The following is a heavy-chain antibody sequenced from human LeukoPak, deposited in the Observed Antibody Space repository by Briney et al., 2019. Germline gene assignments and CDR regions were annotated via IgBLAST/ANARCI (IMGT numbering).Heavy chain of an antibody. CDR2: INHSGST. D-gene: IGHD3-3*01. CDR3: ARGPYFWSGYYGYYYYYMDV. CDR1: GGSCSGYY. V-gene: IGHV4-34*01. Sequence: PSETLSLTCAVYGGSCSGYYWSWIRQPPGKGLEWIGEINHSGSTNYNPSLKSRVTISVDTSKNQFSLKLSSVTAADTAVYYCARGPYFWSGYYGYYYYYMDVWGKGTTVTVSS. J-gene: IGHJ6*03.